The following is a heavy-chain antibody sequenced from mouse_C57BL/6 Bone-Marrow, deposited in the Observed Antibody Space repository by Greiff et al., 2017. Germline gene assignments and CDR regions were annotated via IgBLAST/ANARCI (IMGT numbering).Heavy chain of an antibody. J-gene: IGHJ2*01. V-gene: IGHV3-6*01. D-gene: IGHD2-4*01. CDR3: AREGYDYAPFDY. CDR2: ISYDGSN. Sequence: EVQLQESGPGLVKPSQSLSLTCSVTGYSITSGYYWNWIRQFPGNKLEWMGYISYDGSNNYNPSLKNRISITRDTSKNQFFLKLNSVTTEDTATYYCAREGYDYAPFDYWGQGTTLTVSS. CDR1: GYSITSGYY.